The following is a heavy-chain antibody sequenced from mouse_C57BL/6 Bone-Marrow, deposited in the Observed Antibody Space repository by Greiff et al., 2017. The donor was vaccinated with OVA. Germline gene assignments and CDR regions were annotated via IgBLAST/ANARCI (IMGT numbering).Heavy chain of an antibody. D-gene: IGHD2-2*01. CDR1: GFNIKDDY. V-gene: IGHV14-4*01. Sequence: VQLQQSGAEPVRPGASVKLSCTASGFNIKDDYMHWVKQRPEQGLEWIGWIDPENGDTEYASKFQGKATITADTSSNTAYLQLSSLTSEDTAVYYCTPYGYDYWGQGTTLTVSS. CDR3: TPYGYDY. CDR2: IDPENGDT. J-gene: IGHJ2*01.